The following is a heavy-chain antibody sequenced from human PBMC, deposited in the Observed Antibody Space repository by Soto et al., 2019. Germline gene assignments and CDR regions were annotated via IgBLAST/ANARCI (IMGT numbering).Heavy chain of an antibody. V-gene: IGHV3-7*04. Sequence: EVQLVESGGGLVQPGGSLRLSCSASGFIFSSNWMSWLRQAPGKGLEWVASMNEYGSERYDVDSVKGRFTISRDNAKNSLHLQMNSLRAEDTAVYYCARATGADKEDYWGQGTLVTVSS. CDR1: GFIFSSNW. D-gene: IGHD3-10*01. CDR2: MNEYGSER. CDR3: ARATGADKEDY. J-gene: IGHJ4*02.